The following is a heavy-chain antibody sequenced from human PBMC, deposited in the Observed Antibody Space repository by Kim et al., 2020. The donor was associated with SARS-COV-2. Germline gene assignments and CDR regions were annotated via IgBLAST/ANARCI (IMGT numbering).Heavy chain of an antibody. CDR2: VYHTGST. Sequence: SETLSLTCSVSGDSIRSYYWTWIRQPTGKRLEWIGYVYHTGSTNYNPSLKSRVTISLDTSRNQFSLTLTSVTAADTAVYYCASSGVGAVGWFDPWGQGTPVTVSS. CDR3: ASSGVGAVGWFDP. V-gene: IGHV4-59*01. J-gene: IGHJ5*02. D-gene: IGHD1-26*01. CDR1: GDSIRSYY.